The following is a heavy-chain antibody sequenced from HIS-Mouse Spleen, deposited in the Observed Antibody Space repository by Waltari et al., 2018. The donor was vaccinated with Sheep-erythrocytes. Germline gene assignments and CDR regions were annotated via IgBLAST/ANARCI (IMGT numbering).Heavy chain of an antibody. J-gene: IGHJ4*02. CDR1: GGSISSYY. Sequence: QVQLQESGPGLVKPSETLSLTCTVSGGSISSYYWSWIRQPPGKGLEWIGYIYYSGSTNYNPSLKSRVTISVDTSKNQFSLKLSSVTAADTAVYYCARLELGQFDYWGQGTLVTVSS. V-gene: IGHV4-59*08. CDR2: IYYSGST. CDR3: ARLELGQFDY. D-gene: IGHD1-26*01.